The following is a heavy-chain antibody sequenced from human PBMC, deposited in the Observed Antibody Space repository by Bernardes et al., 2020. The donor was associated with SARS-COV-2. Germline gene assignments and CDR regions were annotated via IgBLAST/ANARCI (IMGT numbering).Heavy chain of an antibody. CDR1: GFTFSNNA. Sequence: GGSLRLSCVASGFTFSNNAMTWVRQVPGKGLEWVSAISSIGGSTYYAESVKGRFTISRDNSKNTLYLEMTSLRAEDTAVYYCSKNAKDSSSSMEVWGQGTTVTVAS. V-gene: IGHV3-23*01. J-gene: IGHJ6*02. CDR2: ISSIGGST. D-gene: IGHD6-6*01. CDR3: SKNAKDSSSSMEV.